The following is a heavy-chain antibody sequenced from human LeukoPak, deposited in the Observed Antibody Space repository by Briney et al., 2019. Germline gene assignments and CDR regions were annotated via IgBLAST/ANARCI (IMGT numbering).Heavy chain of an antibody. V-gene: IGHV1-69*05. CDR2: IIPIFGTA. CDR3: ARGGRYFDWLLWWYD. D-gene: IGHD3-9*01. CDR1: GGTFSSYA. Sequence: GASVKVSCKASGGTFSSYAISWVRQAPGQGLEWMGGIIPIFGTANYAQKLQGRVTMTTDTSTSTAYMELRSLRSDDTAVYYCARGGRYFDWLLWWYDWGQGTLVTVSS. J-gene: IGHJ4*02.